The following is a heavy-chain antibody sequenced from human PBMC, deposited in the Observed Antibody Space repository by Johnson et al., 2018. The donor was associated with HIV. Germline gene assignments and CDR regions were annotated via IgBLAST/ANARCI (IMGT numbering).Heavy chain of an antibody. CDR1: GFTFSSYA. D-gene: IGHD3-16*01. CDR3: ARGRDSIGDGGAFDI. V-gene: IGHV3-30*04. J-gene: IGHJ3*02. CDR2: ISYDGSNK. Sequence: QVQVVESGGGLVQPGGSLRLSCAASGFTFSSYAMHWVRQAPGKGLEWVAVISYDGSNKYYVDSTKGRFTISRDNAKNALYLQMNSLRVKDTAVYYCARGRDSIGDGGAFDIWGQGTMVTVSS.